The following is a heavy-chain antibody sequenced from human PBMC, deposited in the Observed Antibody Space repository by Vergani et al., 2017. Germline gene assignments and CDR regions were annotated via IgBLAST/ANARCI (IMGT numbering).Heavy chain of an antibody. CDR1: GFTFSSYA. Sequence: EVQLLESGGGLVQPGGSLRLSCAASGFTFSSYAMSWVRQAPGKGLEWVSAISGSGDSPYYADSVKGRFTISRDNSKNTLYLQMNSLRAEDTAVYYCAKDSRYFDWLLSYWGQGTLVTVSS. D-gene: IGHD3-9*01. J-gene: IGHJ4*02. CDR2: ISGSGDSP. V-gene: IGHV3-23*01. CDR3: AKDSRYFDWLLSY.